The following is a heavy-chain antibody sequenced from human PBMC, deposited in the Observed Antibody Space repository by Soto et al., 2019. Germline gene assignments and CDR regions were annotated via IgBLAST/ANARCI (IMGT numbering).Heavy chain of an antibody. CDR2: IIPIFGTV. D-gene: IGHD4-4*01. CDR3: ARSGYSNFGWLDP. CDR1: GGTFSSYA. J-gene: IGHJ5*02. Sequence: QVQLVQSGAEVKKAGSSVKVSCKASGGTFSSYAITWVRQAPGQGLEWMGGIIPIFGTVNYAQKFQGRVMITADEATSTDYMELSSLRAEDTAVYYCARSGYSNFGWLDPWGQGTLVTVSS. V-gene: IGHV1-69*01.